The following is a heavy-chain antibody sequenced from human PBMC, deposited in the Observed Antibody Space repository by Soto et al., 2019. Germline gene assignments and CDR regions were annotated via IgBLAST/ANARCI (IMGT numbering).Heavy chain of an antibody. CDR2: ISSSGSTA. J-gene: IGHJ4*02. V-gene: IGHV3-48*03. CDR1: GFTFSRFE. Sequence: PGGSLRLSCAASGFTFSRFELHWVRQAPGKGLEWISYISSSGSTAYYASSVEGRFTISRDNANNSVYLQMDSLRAEEMALYYCTRAAWFPYLSFYWGQGALVTVSS. D-gene: IGHD3-10*01. CDR3: TRAAWFPYLSFY.